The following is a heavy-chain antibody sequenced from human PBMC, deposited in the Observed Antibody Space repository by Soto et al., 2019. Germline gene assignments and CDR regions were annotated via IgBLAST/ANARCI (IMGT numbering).Heavy chain of an antibody. CDR2: INPRGGST. CDR3: ARGPPNRFNYGYLSLFDP. V-gene: IGHV1-46*01. Sequence: GASVKVSCKASGYTFTTYYIHWVRQAPGQGLEWMGIINPRGGSTTYAQKFQGRVTMTRDTSTSTVYIQLSSLTSEDTAVYYCARGPPNRFNYGYLSLFDPWGQGTLVTVSS. J-gene: IGHJ5*02. CDR1: GYTFTTYY. D-gene: IGHD5-18*01.